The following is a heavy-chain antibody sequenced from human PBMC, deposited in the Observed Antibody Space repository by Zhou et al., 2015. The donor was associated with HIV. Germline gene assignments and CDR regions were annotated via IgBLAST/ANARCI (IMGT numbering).Heavy chain of an antibody. CDR1: GFTFSSYG. CDR3: ARAGTDWILDS. D-gene: IGHD3-9*01. CDR2: ISNDGSST. V-gene: IGHV3-74*02. Sequence: VQLVESGGGVVQPGRSLRLSCAASGFTFSSYGTHWVRQAPGKGLVWVSRISNDGSSTNYADSVKGRFTISRDNAKSTLYLQMNSLRAEDTALYYCARAGTDWILDSWGQGTLVTVSS. J-gene: IGHJ4*02.